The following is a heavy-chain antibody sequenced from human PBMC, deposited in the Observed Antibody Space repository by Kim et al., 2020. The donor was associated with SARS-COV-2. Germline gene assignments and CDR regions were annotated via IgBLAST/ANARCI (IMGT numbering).Heavy chain of an antibody. CDR3: ARDGLHGSGNYVQYYFDY. J-gene: IGHJ4*02. CDR1: GFTFSNYA. CDR2: ISYDGSNK. Sequence: GGSLRLSCAASGFTFSNYAIHWVRQAPGKGLEWVAVISYDGSNKYYEDSVKGRFAISRDNSKNTVYLQMNSLRAEDTAVYYCARDGLHGSGNYVQYYFDYWGQGTLVTVSS. D-gene: IGHD3-10*01. V-gene: IGHV3-30*09.